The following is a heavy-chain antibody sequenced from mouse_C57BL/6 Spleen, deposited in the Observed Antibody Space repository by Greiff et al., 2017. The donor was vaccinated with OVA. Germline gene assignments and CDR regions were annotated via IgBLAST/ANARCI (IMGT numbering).Heavy chain of an antibody. J-gene: IGHJ2*01. CDR2: IYPGDGDT. D-gene: IGHD1-1*01. CDR1: GYAFSSSW. Sequence: VQVVESGPELVKPGASVKISCKASGYAFSSSWMNWVKQRPGQGLEWIGRIYPGDGDTNYNGKFKGKATLTADKSSSTAYMQLSSLTSEDSAVYFCASITTVSFDYWGQGTTLTVSS. V-gene: IGHV1-82*01. CDR3: ASITTVSFDY.